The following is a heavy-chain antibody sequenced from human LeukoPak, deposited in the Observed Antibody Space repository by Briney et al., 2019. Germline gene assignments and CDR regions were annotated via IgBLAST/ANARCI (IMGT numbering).Heavy chain of an antibody. J-gene: IGHJ3*02. CDR1: GGTFSSYA. CDR2: IIPIFGTA. CDR3: ARDGELERDAFDI. V-gene: IGHV1-69*05. D-gene: IGHD1-1*01. Sequence: WASVKDSCKASGGTFSSYAISWVRQAPGQGLEWMGGIIPIFGTANYAQKFQGRVTITTDESTSTAYMELSSLRSEDTAVYYCARDGELERDAFDIWGQGTMVTVSS.